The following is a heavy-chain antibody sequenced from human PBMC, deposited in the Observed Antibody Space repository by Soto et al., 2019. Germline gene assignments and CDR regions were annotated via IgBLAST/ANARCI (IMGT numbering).Heavy chain of an antibody. D-gene: IGHD1-1*01. CDR3: ARVAGADGTWFDH. CDR2: ISAYNGNT. CDR1: GYTFTNYG. Sequence: ASVKVSCKASGYTFTNYGLTWVRQAPGQGLEWMGWISAYNGNTNYAQKLQGRVTMTTDTSTSTAYMELRSLRSDDTAVYYCARVAGADGTWFDHWGQGTLVTVSS. V-gene: IGHV1-18*01. J-gene: IGHJ5*02.